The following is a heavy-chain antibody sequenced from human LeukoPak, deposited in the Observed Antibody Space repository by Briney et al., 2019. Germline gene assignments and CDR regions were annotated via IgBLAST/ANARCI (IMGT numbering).Heavy chain of an antibody. Sequence: ASVKVSCKASGGTFSSYAISWVRQAPGQGLEWMGRIIPILGIANYAQKFQGRVTITADKSTSTAYMELSSLRSEDTAVYYCARGAAVALSDLDYWGQGTLVTVSS. V-gene: IGHV1-69*04. D-gene: IGHD6-19*01. J-gene: IGHJ4*02. CDR1: GGTFSSYA. CDR2: IIPILGIA. CDR3: ARGAAVALSDLDY.